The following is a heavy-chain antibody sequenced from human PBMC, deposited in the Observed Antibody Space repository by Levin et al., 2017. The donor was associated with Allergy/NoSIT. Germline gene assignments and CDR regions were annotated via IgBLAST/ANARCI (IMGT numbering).Heavy chain of an antibody. Sequence: SQTLSLTCTVSGGSISSSSYYWGWIRQPPGKGLEWIGSIYYSGSTYYNPSLKSRVTISVDTSKNQFSLKLSSVTAADTAVYYCASPYGASRGYYFDYWGQGTLVTVSS. D-gene: IGHD6-25*01. CDR1: GGSISSSSYY. CDR3: ASPYGASRGYYFDY. CDR2: IYYSGST. J-gene: IGHJ4*02. V-gene: IGHV4-39*01.